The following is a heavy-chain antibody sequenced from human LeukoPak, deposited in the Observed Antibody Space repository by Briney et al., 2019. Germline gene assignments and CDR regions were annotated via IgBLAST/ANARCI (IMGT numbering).Heavy chain of an antibody. V-gene: IGHV5-10-1*01. CDR1: GYSFTNYW. J-gene: IGHJ4*02. CDR3: AKHYGDYVAHFDY. D-gene: IGHD4-17*01. Sequence: PGGSLRLSCKGSGYSFTNYWISWVRQMPGKGLEWMGRIDPSDSYINYSPSFQGHVTISADKSISTAYLQWSSLKASDTAMYYCAKHYGDYVAHFDYWGQGTLVTVSS. CDR2: IDPSDSYI.